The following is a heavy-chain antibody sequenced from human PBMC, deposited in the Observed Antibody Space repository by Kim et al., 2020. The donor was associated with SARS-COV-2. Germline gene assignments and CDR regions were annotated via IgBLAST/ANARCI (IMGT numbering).Heavy chain of an antibody. CDR1: GYTFTSYA. CDR2: INTNTGNP. CDR3: ARAVVVPAANYFGVVILSYYYMDV. V-gene: IGHV7-4-1*02. Sequence: ASVKVSCKASGYTFTSYAMNWVRQAPGQGLEWMGWINTNTGNPTYAQGFTGRFVFSLDTSVSTAYLQISSLKAEETAVYYCARAVVVPAANYFGVVILSYYYMDVWGKGTTVTVSS. D-gene: IGHD2-2*01. J-gene: IGHJ6*03.